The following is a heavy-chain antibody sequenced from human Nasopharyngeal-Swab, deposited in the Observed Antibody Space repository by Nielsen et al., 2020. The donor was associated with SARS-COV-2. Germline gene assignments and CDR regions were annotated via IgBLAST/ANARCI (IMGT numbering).Heavy chain of an antibody. CDR1: GFTFSSYD. Sequence: GEPLKISCAASGFTFSSYDMHWVRQATGKGLEWVSAIATAGDTYYPGSVKGRFTISRENAKNSLYLQMNSLRAGDTAVYYCARGDYGDYYYFDYWGQGTLVTVSS. J-gene: IGHJ4*02. D-gene: IGHD4-17*01. CDR3: ARGDYGDYYYFDY. V-gene: IGHV3-13*01. CDR2: IATAGDT.